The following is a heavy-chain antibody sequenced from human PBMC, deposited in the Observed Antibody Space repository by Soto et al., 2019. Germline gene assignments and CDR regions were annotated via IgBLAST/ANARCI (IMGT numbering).Heavy chain of an antibody. D-gene: IGHD2-15*01. Sequence: QVQLQESGPGLVKPSGTLSLTCAVSGGSISSSNWWSWVRQPPGKGLEWIGEIYHSGSTNYNPSLKGRVNISVDKSKNQFSLKLSSVTAADTAVYYCARAGRGYCSGGSCYSGLHGMDVWGQGTTVTVSS. CDR2: IYHSGST. CDR3: ARAGRGYCSGGSCYSGLHGMDV. CDR1: GGSISSSNW. V-gene: IGHV4-4*02. J-gene: IGHJ6*02.